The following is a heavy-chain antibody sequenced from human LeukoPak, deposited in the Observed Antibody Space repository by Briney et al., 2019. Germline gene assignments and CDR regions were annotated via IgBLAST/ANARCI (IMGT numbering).Heavy chain of an antibody. CDR1: GGSISSYY. V-gene: IGHV4-59*01. CDR2: IYYSGST. J-gene: IGHJ3*02. D-gene: IGHD2-2*02. Sequence: PSETLSLTCTVSGGSISSYYWSWIRQPPGKGLEWIGYIYYSGSTNYNPSLKSRVTISVDTSKNQFSLKLSSVTAADTAVYYCARVPEYCSSTSCYKGAFDIWGQGTMVTVSS. CDR3: ARVPEYCSSTSCYKGAFDI.